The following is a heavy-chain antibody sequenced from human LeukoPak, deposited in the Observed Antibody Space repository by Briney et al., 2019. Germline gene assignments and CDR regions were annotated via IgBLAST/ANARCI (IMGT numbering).Heavy chain of an antibody. CDR2: IYTSGTT. CDR1: GGSISSYY. V-gene: IGHV4-4*07. D-gene: IGHD5-12*01. CDR3: AREGDPGSGYNYGNWLDP. Sequence: SETLSLTCTVSGGSISSYYWSWIRQPAGKGLEWIGCIYTSGTTHYNPSLKSRVTMSVDTSKNQFSLKLSSVTTADTAVYYCAREGDPGSGYNYGNWLDPWGQGTLVTVSS. J-gene: IGHJ5*02.